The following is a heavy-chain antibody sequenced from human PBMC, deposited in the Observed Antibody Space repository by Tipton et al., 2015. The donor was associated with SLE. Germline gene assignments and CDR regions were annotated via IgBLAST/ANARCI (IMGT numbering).Heavy chain of an antibody. J-gene: IGHJ4*02. CDR3: ARVITIFGVVTYFDC. CDR2: SYYSGST. CDR1: GGSISSYY. D-gene: IGHD3-3*01. V-gene: IGHV4-59*06. Sequence: TLSLTCTVSGGSISSYYWSWIRQPPGKGLEWIGYSYYSGSTYYNPSLKSRVTISVDTSKNQFSLKLSSVTAADTAVYYCARVITIFGVVTYFDCWGQGTLVTVSS.